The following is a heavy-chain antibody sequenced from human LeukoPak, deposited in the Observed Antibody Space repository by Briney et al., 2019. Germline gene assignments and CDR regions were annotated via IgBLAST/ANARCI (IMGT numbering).Heavy chain of an antibody. D-gene: IGHD2-2*01. V-gene: IGHV4-59*01. J-gene: IGHJ2*01. CDR3: ARGPPLYCSSTSCYGGPYWYFDL. CDR1: GGSISSYY. CDR2: IYYSGST. Sequence: NPSETLSLNCTVSGGSISSYYWSWIRRPPGKGLEWIGYIYYSGSTNYNPSLKSRVTISVDTSKNQFSLKLSSVTAADTAVYYCARGPPLYCSSTSCYGGPYWYFDLWGRGTLVTVSS.